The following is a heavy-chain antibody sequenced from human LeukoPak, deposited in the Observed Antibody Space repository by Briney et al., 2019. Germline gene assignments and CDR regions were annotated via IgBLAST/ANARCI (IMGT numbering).Heavy chain of an antibody. J-gene: IGHJ4*02. D-gene: IGHD2-2*01. Sequence: ASVKVSCKASGYTFTSYDINWVRQATGQGLEWMGWMNPNSGNTGYAQKFQGRVTMTRNTSISTAYMELRSLRSDDTAVYYCARTYCSSTSCYGDFDYWGQGTLVTVSS. CDR3: ARTYCSSTSCYGDFDY. CDR2: MNPNSGNT. V-gene: IGHV1-8*01. CDR1: GYTFTSYD.